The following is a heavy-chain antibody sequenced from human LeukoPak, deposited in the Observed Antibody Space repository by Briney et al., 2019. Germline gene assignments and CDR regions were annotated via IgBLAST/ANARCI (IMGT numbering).Heavy chain of an antibody. J-gene: IGHJ5*02. D-gene: IGHD3-3*01. V-gene: IGHV3-23*01. CDR2: ISGSGGST. CDR1: GFTFSSYA. Sequence: GASLRLSCAASGFTFSSYAMSWVRQAPGKGLEWVSAISGSGGSTYYADSVKGRFTISRDNAKNSLYLQMNSLRAEDTAVYYCARQLRTHTNWFDPWGQGTLVTVSS. CDR3: ARQLRTHTNWFDP.